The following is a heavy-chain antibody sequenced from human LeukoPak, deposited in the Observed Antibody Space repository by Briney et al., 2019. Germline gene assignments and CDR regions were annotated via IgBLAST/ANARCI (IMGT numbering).Heavy chain of an antibody. CDR3: ARDQSPSGSYRYDYGMDV. J-gene: IGHJ6*02. V-gene: IGHV1-46*01. CDR2: INPSGGST. D-gene: IGHD1-26*01. CDR1: GYTFTSYY. Sequence: ASVKVSCKASGYTFTSYYMHWVRQAPGQGLEWMGIINPSGGSTSYAQKFQGRVTMTRDTSTSTIYMELSSLRSEDTAVYYCARDQSPSGSYRYDYGMDVWGQGTTVTVSS.